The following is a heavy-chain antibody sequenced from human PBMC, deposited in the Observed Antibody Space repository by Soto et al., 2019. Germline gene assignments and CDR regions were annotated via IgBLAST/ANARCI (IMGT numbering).Heavy chain of an antibody. CDR1: GGSISSGDYC. CDR2: IYYSGST. D-gene: IGHD2-21*02. J-gene: IGHJ4*02. V-gene: IGHV4-30-4*01. Sequence: PSETLSLTCTVSGGSISSGDYCWSWIRQPPGKGLEWIGYIYYSGSTYYNPSLKSRVTISVDTSKNQFSLKLSSVTAADTAVYYCAREPYGGNSGFDYWGQGTLVTVSS. CDR3: AREPYGGNSGFDY.